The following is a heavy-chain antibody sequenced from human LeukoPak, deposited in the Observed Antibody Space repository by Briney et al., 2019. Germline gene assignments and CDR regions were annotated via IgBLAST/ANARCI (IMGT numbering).Heavy chain of an antibody. CDR3: ARGRFFEWSDAFDI. CDR2: IIPIFGTA. V-gene: IGHV1-69*05. Sequence: ASVKVSCKASGGTFSSYAISWVRQAPGQGLEWMGGIIPIFGTANYAQKFQGRVTITTDESTSTAYMELSSLRSEDTAVYYCARGRFFEWSDAFDIWGQGTMVTVSS. CDR1: GGTFSSYA. D-gene: IGHD3-3*01. J-gene: IGHJ3*02.